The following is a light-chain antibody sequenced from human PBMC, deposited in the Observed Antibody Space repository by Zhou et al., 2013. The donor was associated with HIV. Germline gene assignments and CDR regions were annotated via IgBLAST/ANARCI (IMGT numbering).Light chain of an antibody. CDR2: DAS. J-gene: IGKJ2*01. CDR1: QSLSST. Sequence: EIVMTQSPATLSVSPGERATLSCRASQSLSSTLAWYQQKPGQAPRLLISDASIRATGIPARFSGSGSGTDFTLTISSLQSEDSAVYYCQQYYSWPATFGQGTKLEIK. CDR3: QQYYSWPAT. V-gene: IGKV3-15*01.